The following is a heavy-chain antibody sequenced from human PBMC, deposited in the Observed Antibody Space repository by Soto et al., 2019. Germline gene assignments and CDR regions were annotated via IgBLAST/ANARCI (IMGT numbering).Heavy chain of an antibody. V-gene: IGHV1-8*01. CDR3: ALDLAALPEYYFDY. CDR1: GYTFTSYD. D-gene: IGHD6-6*01. Sequence: QVQLVQFGAEVKKPGASVKVSCKASGYTFTSYDINWVRQATGQGLEWMGWMNPNSGNTGYAQKFQGRVTMTRNTSISTAYMELSSLRSEDTAVYYCALDLAALPEYYFDYWGQGTLVTVSS. CDR2: MNPNSGNT. J-gene: IGHJ4*02.